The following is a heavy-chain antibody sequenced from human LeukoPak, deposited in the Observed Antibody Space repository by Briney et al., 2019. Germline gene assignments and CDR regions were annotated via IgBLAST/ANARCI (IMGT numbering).Heavy chain of an antibody. D-gene: IGHD1-26*01. J-gene: IGHJ3*02. CDR2: IRYDGSNK. CDR3: AKDPGGSYFHAFDI. V-gene: IGHV3-30*02. Sequence: PGGSLRLSCAASGFTFSSYGMHWVRQAPGKGLEWVAFIRYDGSNKYYADSVKGRFTISRDNSKNTLYLQMNSLRAEDTAVYYCAKDPGGSYFHAFDIWGQGTMVTVSS. CDR1: GFTFSSYG.